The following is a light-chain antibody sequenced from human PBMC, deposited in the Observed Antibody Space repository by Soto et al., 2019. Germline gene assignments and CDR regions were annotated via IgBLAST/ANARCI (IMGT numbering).Light chain of an antibody. Sequence: DIVMTQSPLSLSVTPGEPASISCRSSQSLLHSNGYNYLDWYLQKPGQSPQLLIYLGSHRASGVPDRFSGSGSGTDFTLKISRVEAEDVGVYYCMQVLQTLTFGGGTKVEIK. V-gene: IGKV2-28*01. CDR1: QSLLHSNGYNY. CDR3: MQVLQTLT. J-gene: IGKJ4*01. CDR2: LGS.